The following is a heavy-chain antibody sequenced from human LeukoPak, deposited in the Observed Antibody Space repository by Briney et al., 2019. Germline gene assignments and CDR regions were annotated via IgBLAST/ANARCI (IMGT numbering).Heavy chain of an antibody. J-gene: IGHJ6*02. V-gene: IGHV3-23*01. D-gene: IGHD2-15*01. CDR2: ISNSGAGT. CDR1: GFTFSNYA. Sequence: GGSLRLPCAASGFTFSNYAMSWVRQAPGTGLEWVSTISNSGAGTYYADSVQGRFTISRDNSKNTLYLQMNSLRAEDTAVYYCAKACSGGSCFFRYYYGMDVWGQGTTVTVSS. CDR3: AKACSGGSCFFRYYYGMDV.